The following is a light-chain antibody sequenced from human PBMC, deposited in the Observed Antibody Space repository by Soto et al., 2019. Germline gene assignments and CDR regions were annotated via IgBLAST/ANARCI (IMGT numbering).Light chain of an antibody. V-gene: IGLV2-11*01. J-gene: IGLJ1*01. CDR2: DVS. CDR1: SSDVGVYNY. Sequence: QSALTQPRSVSGSPGQSVTISCTGTSSDVGVYNYVSWYQQYPGKAPKIMIYDVSKRPSGVPDRFSGSKSGTSASLAITGLQAEDEADYYCQSYDSSLSGYVFGTGTKVTVL. CDR3: QSYDSSLSGYV.